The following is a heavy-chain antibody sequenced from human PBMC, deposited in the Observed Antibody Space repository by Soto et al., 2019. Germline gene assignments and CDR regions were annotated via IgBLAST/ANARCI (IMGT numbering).Heavy chain of an antibody. V-gene: IGHV4-34*01. CDR2: INHSGSI. J-gene: IGHJ6*02. Sequence: QVQLQQWGAGLLKPSETLSLTCAVYGASFSGYYWSWIRQPPGKGLEWIGEINHSGSINYNPSLQSRVSISVDTSKNQFSLRLSSVTAADTAVYYCARGQEGGAPHGMDVWGQGTTVTVSS. CDR3: ARGQEGGAPHGMDV. CDR1: GASFSGYY.